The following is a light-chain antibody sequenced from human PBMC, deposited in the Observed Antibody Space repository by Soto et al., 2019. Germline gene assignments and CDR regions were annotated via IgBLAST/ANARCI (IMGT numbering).Light chain of an antibody. CDR3: QQSYSTLYT. V-gene: IGKV1-39*01. CDR2: AAS. J-gene: IGKJ2*01. Sequence: DIQMTQSPSSLSASVGDRVTVTCRASQSITNNLNWYQQKPGKAPKLLIYAASSLQSGVPSRFSGSGSGTDFTLTISSLQPEDFATYYCQQSYSTLYTFGQGTKLEIK. CDR1: QSITNN.